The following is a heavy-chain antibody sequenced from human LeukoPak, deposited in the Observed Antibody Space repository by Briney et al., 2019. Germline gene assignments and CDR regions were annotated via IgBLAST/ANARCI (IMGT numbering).Heavy chain of an antibody. J-gene: IGHJ4*02. CDR1: GGSTSSSSYY. CDR3: ARGAPMITFGGVIAD. V-gene: IGHV4-39*07. CDR2: IYYSGST. Sequence: SETLSLTCTVSGGSTSSSSYYWGWIRQPPGKGLEWIGSIYYSGSTYYNPSLKSRVTISVDTSKNQFSLKLSSVTAADTAVYYCARGAPMITFGGVIADWGQGTLVTVSS. D-gene: IGHD3-16*02.